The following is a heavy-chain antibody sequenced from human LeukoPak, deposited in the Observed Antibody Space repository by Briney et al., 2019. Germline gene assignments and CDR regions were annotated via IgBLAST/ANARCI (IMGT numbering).Heavy chain of an antibody. V-gene: IGHV3-23*01. CDR3: AKSAKVCSSTSCYGDY. J-gene: IGHJ4*02. Sequence: GGSLRLSCSASGFTFNIYAMSWVRQAPGKGLEWVSSISDGGGDTYYADSVKGRFPICRDNSKNTLYLQMSGLRADDTAVYYCAKSAKVCSSTSCYGDYWGQGTLVTVSS. CDR2: ISDGGGDT. CDR1: GFTFNIYA. D-gene: IGHD2-2*01.